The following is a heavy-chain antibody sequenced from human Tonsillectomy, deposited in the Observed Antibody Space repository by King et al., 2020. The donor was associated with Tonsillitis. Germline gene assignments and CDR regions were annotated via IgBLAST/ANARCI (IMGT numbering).Heavy chain of an antibody. Sequence: QLQESGPGLVKPSQTLSLTCTVSGASISSGRYYWSWIRQPAGQGLEWIGRIYTSGSTDYNPSLESRITMSTDTSRNQFSLKLSSVTAADTAVYYCARGGDLSTGGSLFDPWGQGTLVTVSS. V-gene: IGHV4-61*02. CDR2: IYTSGST. D-gene: IGHD3-9*01. CDR1: GASISSGRYY. CDR3: ARGGDLSTGGSLFDP. J-gene: IGHJ5*02.